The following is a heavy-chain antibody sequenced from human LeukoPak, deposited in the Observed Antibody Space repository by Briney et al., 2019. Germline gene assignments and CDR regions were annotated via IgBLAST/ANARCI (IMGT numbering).Heavy chain of an antibody. J-gene: IGHJ4*02. CDR2: IYTSGST. CDR1: GGSISSYY. V-gene: IGHV4-4*07. CDR3: ARSPVVRYSSGWYNDY. Sequence: SETLSLTCTVSGGSISSYYWSWIRQPAGKGLEWIGRIYTSGSTNYNPSLKSRVTMSVDTPKNQFSLKLSSVTAADTAVYYCARSPVVRYSSGWYNDYWGQGTLVTVSS. D-gene: IGHD6-19*01.